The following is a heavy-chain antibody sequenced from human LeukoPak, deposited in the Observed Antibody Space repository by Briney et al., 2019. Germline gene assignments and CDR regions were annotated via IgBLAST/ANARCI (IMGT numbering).Heavy chain of an antibody. Sequence: SETLSLTCAVSGGSIGSGGYSWSWIRQPPGKGLEWIGYIYHSGSTYYNPSLKSRVTISVDRSKNQFSLKLSSVTAADTAVYYCARVESGYYGYYFDYWGQGTLVTVSS. J-gene: IGHJ4*02. CDR1: GGSIGSGGYS. CDR3: ARVESGYYGYYFDY. D-gene: IGHD3-22*01. CDR2: IYHSGST. V-gene: IGHV4-30-2*01.